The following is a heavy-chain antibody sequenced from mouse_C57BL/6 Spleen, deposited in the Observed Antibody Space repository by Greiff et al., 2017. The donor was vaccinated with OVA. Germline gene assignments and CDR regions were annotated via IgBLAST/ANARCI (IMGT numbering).Heavy chain of an antibody. CDR1: GYAFSSSW. Sequence: VQLQQSGPELVKPGASVKISCKASGYAFSSSWMNWVKQRPGKGLEWIGRIYPGDGDTNYNGKFKGKATLTADKSSSTAYMQLSSLTSEDSAVYFCARWLPHYAMDYWGQGTSVTVSS. J-gene: IGHJ4*01. CDR3: ARWLPHYAMDY. V-gene: IGHV1-82*01. D-gene: IGHD2-2*01. CDR2: IYPGDGDT.